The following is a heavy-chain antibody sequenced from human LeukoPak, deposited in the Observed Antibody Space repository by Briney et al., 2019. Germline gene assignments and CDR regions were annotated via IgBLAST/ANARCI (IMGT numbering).Heavy chain of an antibody. CDR2: INTDGGST. V-gene: IGHV3-64*01. CDR3: ARRERDGYNYLDY. CDR1: GFTFSGYA. J-gene: IGHJ4*02. Sequence: PGGSLRLSCAVSGFTFSGYAMHWVRQAPGKGLEHVSTINTDGGSTYYAKSVKGRFTISRDNSKNTLYLQMGSLRAEDMAVYYCARRERDGYNYLDYWGQGTLVTVSS. D-gene: IGHD5-24*01.